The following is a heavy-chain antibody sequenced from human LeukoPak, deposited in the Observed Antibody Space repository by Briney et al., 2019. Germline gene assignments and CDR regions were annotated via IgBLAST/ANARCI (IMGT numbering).Heavy chain of an antibody. CDR2: ISATGSYT. CDR1: GFMLSVYY. V-gene: IGHV3-11*03. J-gene: IGHJ4*02. CDR3: PTKLGGAQCGGDCFFDH. D-gene: IGHD2-21*02. Sequence: PGGSLRLSCEASGFMLSVYYMSWFRLAPGKGLEWIGYISATGSYTTYADSVRGRFTISRDNAKNLLFLQMNDLRTEETAVYYSPTKLGGAQCGGDCFFDHWGQGTRVAVSS.